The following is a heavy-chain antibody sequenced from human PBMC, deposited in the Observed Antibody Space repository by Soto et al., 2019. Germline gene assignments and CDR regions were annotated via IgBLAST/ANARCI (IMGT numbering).Heavy chain of an antibody. J-gene: IGHJ4*02. CDR3: AKDPRIGIAVAGVFDY. Sequence: EVQLLESGGGLVQPGGSLRLSCAASGFTFSTYAMSWVRQAPGKGLEWVSAISGSGGSTYYADSVKGRFTISRDNSKKTLHLQMNSRRAEDTAVYYCAKDPRIGIAVAGVFDYWGQGTLVTVSS. CDR1: GFTFSTYA. D-gene: IGHD6-19*01. V-gene: IGHV3-23*01. CDR2: ISGSGGST.